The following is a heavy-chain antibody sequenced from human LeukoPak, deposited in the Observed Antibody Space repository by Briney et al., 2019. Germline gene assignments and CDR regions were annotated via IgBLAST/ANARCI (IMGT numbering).Heavy chain of an antibody. V-gene: IGHV7-4-1*02. CDR1: GYTFTGYY. D-gene: IGHD3-9*01. CDR2: INTNTGNP. CDR3: ASWALRYFDWLLPNDAFDI. Sequence: ASVKVSCKASGYTFTGYYMHWVRQAPGQGLEWMGWINTNTGNPTYAQGFTGRFVFSLDTSVSTAYLQISSLKAEDTAVYYCASWALRYFDWLLPNDAFDIWGQGTMVTVSS. J-gene: IGHJ3*02.